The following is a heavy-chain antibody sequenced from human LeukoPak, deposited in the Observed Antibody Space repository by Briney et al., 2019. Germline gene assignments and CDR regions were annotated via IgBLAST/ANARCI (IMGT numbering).Heavy chain of an antibody. CDR3: ARDFWGAYRVDFFDY. D-gene: IGHD3-3*01. CDR2: ISSSGSNI. J-gene: IGHJ4*02. CDR1: GFTFSNYE. V-gene: IGHV3-48*03. Sequence: GGSLRLSCAASGFTFSNYEINWVREAPGKGLEGVSYISSSGSNIYYADSVKGRFTISRDNAKHSLYLQMNSLRAEDTAVYYCARDFWGAYRVDFFDYWGQGTLVTVSS.